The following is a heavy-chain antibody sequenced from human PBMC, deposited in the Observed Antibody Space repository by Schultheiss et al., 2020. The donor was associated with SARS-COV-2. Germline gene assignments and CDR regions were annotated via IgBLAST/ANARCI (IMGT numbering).Heavy chain of an antibody. D-gene: IGHD5-18*01. CDR3: ARGYRYFYYAMDV. CDR2: MYYTDNT. CDR1: GGSISRSGYY. Sequence: SETLSLTCTVSGGSISRSGYYWGWIRQPPGKGLEWIGSMYYTDNTYYNPPLKSRVTISADTSKNHFSLKMTSVTAADTAMYHCARGYRYFYYAMDVWGQGTTVTVSS. J-gene: IGHJ6*02. V-gene: IGHV4-39*02.